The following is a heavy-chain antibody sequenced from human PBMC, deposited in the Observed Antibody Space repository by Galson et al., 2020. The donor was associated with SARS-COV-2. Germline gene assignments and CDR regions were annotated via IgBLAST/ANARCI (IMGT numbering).Heavy chain of an antibody. J-gene: IGHJ6*02. CDR1: DAPMSSYY. V-gene: IGHV4-59*01. D-gene: IGHD2-21*01. Sequence: TSETLSLTCSVSDAPMSSYYWSWIRQPPGKGLEWIGYISYSGSTSYNPSLRSRVTISVNLSTNQLSLKVTSVTAADTAVYYCARDTAPLSGDNYYYGMDVWGRGTTVTVSS. CDR3: ARDTAPLSGDNYYYGMDV. CDR2: ISYSGST.